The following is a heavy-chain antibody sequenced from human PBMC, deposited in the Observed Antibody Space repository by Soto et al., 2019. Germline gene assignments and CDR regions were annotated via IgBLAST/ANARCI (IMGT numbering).Heavy chain of an antibody. Sequence: GGSLRLSCAASGFIFSTYTINWVRQAPGKGLEWVASISSSSRDIFYADSVKARFTISRDNANSSVDLQMNSLRVGDTAIYFCARGSWGGDGIDVWGQGTTVTVSS. V-gene: IGHV3-21*01. CDR2: ISSSSRDI. CDR1: GFIFSTYT. D-gene: IGHD3-16*01. CDR3: ARGSWGGDGIDV. J-gene: IGHJ6*02.